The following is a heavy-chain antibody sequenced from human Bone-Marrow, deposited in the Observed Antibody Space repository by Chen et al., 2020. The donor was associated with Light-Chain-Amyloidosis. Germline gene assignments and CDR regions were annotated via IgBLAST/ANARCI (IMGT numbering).Heavy chain of an antibody. CDR3: AKSSGYPWGKDV. V-gene: IGHV3-30*18. Sequence: QDHLVESGGGVVQPERSLRLSCAVSEFNFNNYGIHWVRQAPGKGLEWVAVISYDGSEKYYADSVKGRFTISRDNSKHTVHLQMNSLRPEDTAVYYCAKSSGYPWGKDVWGQGTTVTVSS. D-gene: IGHD6-25*01. CDR2: ISYDGSEK. CDR1: EFNFNNYG. J-gene: IGHJ6*02.